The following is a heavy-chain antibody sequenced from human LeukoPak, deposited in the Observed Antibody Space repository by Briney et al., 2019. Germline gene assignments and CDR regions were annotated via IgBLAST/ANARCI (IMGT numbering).Heavy chain of an antibody. CDR1: GFTFSDYW. CDR3: ARDDYGDSYYFDY. CDR2: INSDGTSR. D-gene: IGHD4-17*01. Sequence: PGGSLRLSCSASGFTFSDYWMHWVRQSPGTGLVWVSRINSDGTSRTSADSVKGRFTISRDNTENSLYLQMNSLRAEDTAVYYCARDDYGDSYYFDYWGQGTLVTVSS. V-gene: IGHV3-74*01. J-gene: IGHJ4*02.